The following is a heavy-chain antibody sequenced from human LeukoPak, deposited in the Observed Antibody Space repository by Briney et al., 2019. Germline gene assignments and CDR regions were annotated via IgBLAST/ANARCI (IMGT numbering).Heavy chain of an antibody. CDR1: GYTFTSYA. CDR2: INPNSGGT. J-gene: IGHJ6*02. Sequence: GASVKVSCKASGYTFTSYAMHWVRQAPGQGLEWMGWINPNSGGTNYAQKFQGWVTMTRDASISTAYMELSRLRSDDTAVYYCARDQAVAGTRGYYGMDVWGQGTTVTVSS. CDR3: ARDQAVAGTRGYYGMDV. V-gene: IGHV1-2*04. D-gene: IGHD6-19*01.